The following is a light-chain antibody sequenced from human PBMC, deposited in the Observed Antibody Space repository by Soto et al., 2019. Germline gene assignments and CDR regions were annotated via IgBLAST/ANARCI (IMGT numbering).Light chain of an antibody. CDR2: GAS. CDR1: QSVSSSS. CDR3: QQYKNWPPIP. Sequence: EIVLTPSPCTLSLSPCERATLSCVASQSVSSSSLAWYQQKPGQAPRLLIYGASTRATGIPARFSGSGSGTEFTLTISSLQSEDFAVYYCQQYKNWPPIPFGQGGRLEIK. J-gene: IGKJ5*01. V-gene: IGKV3-15*01.